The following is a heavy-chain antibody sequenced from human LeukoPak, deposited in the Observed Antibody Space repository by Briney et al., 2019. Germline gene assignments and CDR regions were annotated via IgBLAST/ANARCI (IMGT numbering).Heavy chain of an antibody. V-gene: IGHV3-33*07. Sequence: GGSLRLSCAASGFIFSKCAMSWVRQAPGEGLEWVAVIWYDGSNKYYADSVKGRFTISRDNSKNTLYLQMNSLRAEDTAVYYCARDKNKVIDPWGQGTLVTVSS. CDR1: GFIFSKCA. CDR2: IWYDGSNK. J-gene: IGHJ5*02. CDR3: ARDKNKVIDP. D-gene: IGHD3-22*01.